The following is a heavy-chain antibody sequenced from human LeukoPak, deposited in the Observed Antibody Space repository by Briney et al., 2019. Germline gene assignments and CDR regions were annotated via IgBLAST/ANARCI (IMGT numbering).Heavy chain of an antibody. CDR2: IDSSSRTI. D-gene: IGHD3-16*01. CDR3: ARRVPNQVITDYFDY. J-gene: IGHJ4*02. V-gene: IGHV3-48*04. CDR1: GFTLSSYS. Sequence: GGSLRLSCAASGFTLSSYSMNWVREAPGKGLEWISFIDSSSRTIFYAESVKGRFTISRDNAKNSLFLQMNSLRAEDTAVYYCARRVPNQVITDYFDYWGQGTLVTVSS.